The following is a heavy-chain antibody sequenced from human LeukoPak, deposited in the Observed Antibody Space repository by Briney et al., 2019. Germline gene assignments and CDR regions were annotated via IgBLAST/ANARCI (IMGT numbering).Heavy chain of an antibody. Sequence: GGSLRLSCAASGFTFSNYAVSWDRQAPGKGLEWVSAISGSGGSTYYADSVKGRFTISRDNSKNTLYLQMDSLRAEDTALYYCAKAPYASGSYYSYFYFDSWGQGALITVSS. CDR2: ISGSGGST. D-gene: IGHD3-10*01. V-gene: IGHV3-23*01. CDR3: AKAPYASGSYYSYFYFDS. CDR1: GFTFSNYA. J-gene: IGHJ4*02.